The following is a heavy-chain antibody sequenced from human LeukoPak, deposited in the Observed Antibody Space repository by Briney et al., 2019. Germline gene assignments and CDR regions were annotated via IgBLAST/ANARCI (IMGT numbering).Heavy chain of an antibody. Sequence: ASVKVSCKVSGYTLTELSMDWVGKAPGKGLDWMGGFDPEDGETIYAQKFQGRVTMTEDTSTDTAYMELSSLRSEDTAVYYCATGITGTTLDYWGQGTLVTVSS. CDR2: FDPEDGET. D-gene: IGHD1-7*01. CDR3: ATGITGTTLDY. J-gene: IGHJ4*02. V-gene: IGHV1-24*01. CDR1: GYTLTELS.